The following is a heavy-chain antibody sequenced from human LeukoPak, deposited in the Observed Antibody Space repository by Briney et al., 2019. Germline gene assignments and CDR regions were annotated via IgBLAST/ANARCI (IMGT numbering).Heavy chain of an antibody. V-gene: IGHV3-30*02. J-gene: IGHJ4*02. CDR3: AKAGTLDTAMTHFDY. CDR2: IRYDGSNK. D-gene: IGHD5-18*01. Sequence: PGGSLRLSCAASGFTFSSYGMHWVRQAPGKGLEWVAFIRYDGSNKYYADSVKGRFTISRDNSKNTLYLQMNSLRAEDTAVYYCAKAGTLDTAMTHFDYRGQGTLVTVSS. CDR1: GFTFSSYG.